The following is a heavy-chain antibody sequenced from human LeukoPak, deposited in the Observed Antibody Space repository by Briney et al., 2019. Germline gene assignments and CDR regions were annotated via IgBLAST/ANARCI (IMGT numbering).Heavy chain of an antibody. Sequence: SVKVSCKASGGTFSSYAISWVRQAPGQGLEWMGGIIPIFGTANYAQKFQGRVTITADKSTSTAYMELSSLRSGDTAVYYCASRYCSSTSCYDYYYGMDVWGKGTTVTVSS. D-gene: IGHD2-2*01. V-gene: IGHV1-69*06. CDR3: ASRYCSSTSCYDYYYGMDV. J-gene: IGHJ6*04. CDR2: IIPIFGTA. CDR1: GGTFSSYA.